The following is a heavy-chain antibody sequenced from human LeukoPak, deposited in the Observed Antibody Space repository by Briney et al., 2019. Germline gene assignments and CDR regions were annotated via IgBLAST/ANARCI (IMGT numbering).Heavy chain of an antibody. Sequence: GGSLRLSCAASGFTFSSYSMNWVRQAPGKGLEWVSSISSSSSSYIYYADSVKGRFTISRDNAKNSLYLQMNSLRAEDTAVYYCARETIWFGEALGTSDYWGQGTLVTVSS. CDR1: GFTFSSYS. CDR3: ARETIWFGEALGTSDY. CDR2: ISSSSSSYI. V-gene: IGHV3-21*01. J-gene: IGHJ4*02. D-gene: IGHD3-10*01.